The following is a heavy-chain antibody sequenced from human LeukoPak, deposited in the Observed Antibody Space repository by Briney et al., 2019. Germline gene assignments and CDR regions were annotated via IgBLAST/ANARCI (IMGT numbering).Heavy chain of an antibody. CDR1: GFTFSSYW. J-gene: IGHJ4*02. Sequence: GGSLRLSCAASGFTFSSYWMHWVRQAPEKGLVWVSRVDIDGSNTIYADSVKGRFTISRDNTKNTLYLQMNNLRAEDTAAYYCARDQSVAGPTTADYWGQGTLVTVSS. CDR2: VDIDGSNT. CDR3: ARDQSVAGPTTADY. V-gene: IGHV3-74*01. D-gene: IGHD1-26*01.